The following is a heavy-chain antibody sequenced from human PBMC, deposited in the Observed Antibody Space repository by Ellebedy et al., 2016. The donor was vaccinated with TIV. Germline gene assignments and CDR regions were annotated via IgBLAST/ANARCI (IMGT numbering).Heavy chain of an antibody. J-gene: IGHJ6*02. D-gene: IGHD3-22*01. CDR3: ARDRMYYYDSSGSYQYYGMDV. CDR2: IDDSGRT. CDR1: GLSLNNAW. Sequence: ESLKISXAGSGLSLNNAWMSWIRQPPGKGLEWIGCIDDSGRTNYNSALKSRVTISVDTSKNQFSLKLTSLTAADTAVYYCARDRMYYYDSSGSYQYYGMDVWGQGTTVTVSS. V-gene: IGHV4-59*01.